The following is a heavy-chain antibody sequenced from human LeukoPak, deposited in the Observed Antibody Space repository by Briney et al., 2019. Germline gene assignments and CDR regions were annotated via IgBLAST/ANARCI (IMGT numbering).Heavy chain of an antibody. D-gene: IGHD2-2*01. CDR1: GFTFSNYS. CDR3: ARRYCSSTNCYAFDF. Sequence: GGSLRLSCAASGFTFSNYSMNWVRQAPGKGLEWVSSISSSSRYTYYADSVKGRFTISRDNAKNSLYLQMNSLRAEDTAVYYCARRYCSSTNCYAFDFWGQGTLVTVSS. CDR2: ISSSSRYT. V-gene: IGHV3-21*01. J-gene: IGHJ4*01.